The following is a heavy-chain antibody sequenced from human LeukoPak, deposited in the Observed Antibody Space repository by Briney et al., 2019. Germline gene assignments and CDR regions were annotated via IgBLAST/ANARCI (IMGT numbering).Heavy chain of an antibody. CDR3: ARGLEFGYDYVWGSYLLDY. V-gene: IGHV4-59*01. Sequence: SETLSLTCTVSGGSISSYYWSWIRQPPGKGLEWIGYIYYSGSTNYNPSLTSRVTISVDTSKNQFSLKLSSVTAADTAVYYCARGLEFGYDYVWGSYLLDYWGQGTLVTVSS. J-gene: IGHJ4*02. CDR1: GGSISSYY. D-gene: IGHD3-16*02. CDR2: IYYSGST.